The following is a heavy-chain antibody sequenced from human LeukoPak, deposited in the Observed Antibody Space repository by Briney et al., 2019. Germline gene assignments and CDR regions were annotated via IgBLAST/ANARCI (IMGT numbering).Heavy chain of an antibody. CDR1: GGSISSSSYY. CDR2: IYTSGST. Sequence: SETLSLTCTVSGGSISSSSYYWSWIRQPPGKGLEWIGYIYTSGSTNYNPSLKSRVTISVDTSKNQFSLKLSSVTAADTAVYYCASGLSPYYFDCWGQGTLVTVSS. CDR3: ASGLSPYYFDC. D-gene: IGHD2/OR15-2a*01. J-gene: IGHJ4*02. V-gene: IGHV4-61*05.